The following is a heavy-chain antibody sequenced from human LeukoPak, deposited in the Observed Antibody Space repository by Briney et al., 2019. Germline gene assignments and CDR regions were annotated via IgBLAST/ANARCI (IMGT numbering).Heavy chain of an antibody. J-gene: IGHJ6*02. Sequence: SETLSLTCTVSGGSVSSGSYYWSWIRQPPGKGLEWIGYIYYSGSTKYNPSLKSRVTISVDTSKNQSSLKLSSVTAADTAVYFCARVIAAAGLYGMDVWGQGTTVTVSS. V-gene: IGHV4-61*01. CDR2: IYYSGST. CDR3: ARVIAAAGLYGMDV. CDR1: GGSVSSGSYY. D-gene: IGHD6-13*01.